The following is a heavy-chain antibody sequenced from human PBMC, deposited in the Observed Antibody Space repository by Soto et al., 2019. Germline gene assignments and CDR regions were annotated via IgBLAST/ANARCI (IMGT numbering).Heavy chain of an antibody. CDR3: ARSSHKESWFDP. CDR2: IYSSGST. J-gene: IGHJ5*02. Sequence: SETLSLTCTVSGGSVSNFYWNWIRQSAGKGLEWIGRIYSSGSTNYNPSLRSRVTMSVDTSKNQFSLKLNPVTAADTAVYYCARSSHKESWFDPWGQGTLVTVSS. CDR1: GGSVSNFY. V-gene: IGHV4-4*07. D-gene: IGHD6-13*01.